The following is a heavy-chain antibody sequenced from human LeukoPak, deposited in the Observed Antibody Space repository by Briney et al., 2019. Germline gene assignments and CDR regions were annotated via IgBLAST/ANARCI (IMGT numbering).Heavy chain of an antibody. CDR2: IYYSGST. V-gene: IGHV4-59*01. D-gene: IGHD3-22*01. J-gene: IGHJ4*02. CDR1: GGSISSYY. Sequence: SETLSLTCTVSGGSISSYYWSWIRQPPGKGLEWIGYIYYSGSTNYNPSLKSRVTISVDTPKNQFSLKLSSVTAADTAVYYCARAMKGQYYYDSSGYYQYYFDYWGQGTLVTVSS. CDR3: ARAMKGQYYYDSSGYYQYYFDY.